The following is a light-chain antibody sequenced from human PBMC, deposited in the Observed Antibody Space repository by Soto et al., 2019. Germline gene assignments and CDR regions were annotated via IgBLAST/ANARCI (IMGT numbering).Light chain of an antibody. Sequence: EIVFSQSPATLSLSPGERATLSCRASQSVRTNLAWYQQKVGQAPRHLIYEASKRATGIPARFSGSGSGTDFTLTISSLELEVFAVYYCQQRYNWRLITFGQGTRLE. CDR1: QSVRTN. CDR3: QQRYNWRLIT. CDR2: EAS. V-gene: IGKV3-11*01. J-gene: IGKJ5*01.